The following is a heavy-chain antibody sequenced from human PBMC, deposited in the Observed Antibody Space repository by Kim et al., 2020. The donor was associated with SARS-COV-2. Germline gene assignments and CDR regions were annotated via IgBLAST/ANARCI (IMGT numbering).Heavy chain of an antibody. V-gene: IGHV3-11*05. CDR2: ITSSSSYT. J-gene: IGHJ4*02. CDR3: ARVGRSTVTTYYFDY. Sequence: GGSLRLSCAASGFTFSDFYMSWIRQAQGKGLEWVSYITSSSSYTNYADSVKGRFTISRDNAKKSLYLQMNSLRAEDTAVYYCARVGRSTVTTYYFDYWGQGTLVTVSS. D-gene: IGHD4-17*01. CDR1: GFTFSDFY.